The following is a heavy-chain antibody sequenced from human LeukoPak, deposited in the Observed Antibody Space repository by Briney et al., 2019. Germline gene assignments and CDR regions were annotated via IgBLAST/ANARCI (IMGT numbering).Heavy chain of an antibody. J-gene: IGHJ6*02. Sequence: PSETLSLTCTVSGGSISSYYWSWIRQPAGKGLEWIGRIYTSGSTNYNPSLKSRVTMSVGTSKNQFSLKLSSVTAADTAVYYCARAPIVATTEYYYYYGMDVWGQGTTVTVSS. CDR2: IYTSGST. D-gene: IGHD5-12*01. CDR3: ARAPIVATTEYYYYYGMDV. V-gene: IGHV4-4*07. CDR1: GGSISSYY.